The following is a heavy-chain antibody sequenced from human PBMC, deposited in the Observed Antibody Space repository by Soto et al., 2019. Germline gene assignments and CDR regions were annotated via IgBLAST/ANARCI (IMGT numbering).Heavy chain of an antibody. V-gene: IGHV1-69*06. CDR2: IIPIFGTA. CDR1: GGTFSSYA. J-gene: IGHJ5*02. Sequence: ASVKVSCKASGGTFSSYAISWVRQSPGQGLEWMGGIIPIFGTANYAQKFQGRVTITADKSTSTAYMELSSLRSEDTAVYYCARDWGRLYYYGSGSGWFDPWGQGTLVTVSS. CDR3: ARDWGRLYYYGSGSGWFDP. D-gene: IGHD3-10*01.